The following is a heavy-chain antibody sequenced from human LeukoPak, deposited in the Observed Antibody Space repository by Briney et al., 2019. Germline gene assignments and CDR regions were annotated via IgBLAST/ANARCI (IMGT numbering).Heavy chain of an antibody. CDR2: IGTAGDT. V-gene: IGHV3-13*04. J-gene: IGHJ2*01. CDR1: GFTFSSYD. CDR3: ARVPEVAGPYWYFDL. Sequence: GGSLRLSCAASGFTFSSYDMHWVRQATGKGLEWVSAIGTAGDTYYPGSVKGRFTISRENAKNSLYLQMNSLRAGDTAVYYCARVPEVAGPYWYFDLWGRGTLVTVSS. D-gene: IGHD6-19*01.